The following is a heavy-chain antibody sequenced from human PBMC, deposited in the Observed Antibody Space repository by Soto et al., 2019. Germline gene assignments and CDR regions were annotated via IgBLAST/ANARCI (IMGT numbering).Heavy chain of an antibody. J-gene: IGHJ4*02. CDR3: ARTGMPCGHLAAFDH. Sequence: SETLSLTCTVSGGSVSSVTNFWSWIRQPPGKGLEWIAYIYNNGNTNYNPSLKSRATISVDTSKNPSTQKLTSVTAADSAVYFCARTGMPCGHLAAFDHWGQGILVTVSS. CDR2: IYNNGNT. V-gene: IGHV4-61*01. D-gene: IGHD2-2*01. CDR1: GGSVSSVTNF.